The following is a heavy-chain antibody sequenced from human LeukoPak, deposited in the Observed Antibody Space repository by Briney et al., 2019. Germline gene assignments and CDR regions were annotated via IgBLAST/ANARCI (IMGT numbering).Heavy chain of an antibody. V-gene: IGHV4-38-2*02. D-gene: IGHD5-24*01. CDR3: ASRPRRDGYNYGLPPMVQH. J-gene: IGHJ1*01. Sequence: SETLSLTCTVSGYSIRSGFYWGWIRQSPGKGLEWIGNIYHSGITYYTPSLKSRVTISVDTSKNQFSLKLSSVTAADTAVYYCASRPRRDGYNYGLPPMVQHWGQGTLVTVSS. CDR2: IYHSGIT. CDR1: GYSIRSGFY.